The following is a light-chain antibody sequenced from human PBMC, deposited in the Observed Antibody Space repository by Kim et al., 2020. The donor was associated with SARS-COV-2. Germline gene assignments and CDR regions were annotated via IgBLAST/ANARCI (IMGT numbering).Light chain of an antibody. J-gene: IGLJ1*01. CDR1: SSNIASNY. CDR3: AAWDDSLRGYV. CDR2: RND. V-gene: IGLV1-47*01. Sequence: QSVLTQPPSASGTRGQRVTISCSGSSSNIASNYVYWYQQLPGTAPKLLIYRNDQRPSGVPDRFSGSKSGTSASLAISGFRSEDEADYYCAAWDDSLRGYVFGPGTKVTVL.